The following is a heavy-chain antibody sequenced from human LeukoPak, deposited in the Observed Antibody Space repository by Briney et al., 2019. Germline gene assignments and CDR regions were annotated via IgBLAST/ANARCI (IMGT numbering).Heavy chain of an antibody. V-gene: IGHV4-39*07. CDR3: ARGILAKGYFDL. D-gene: IGHD3-3*01. CDR2: VYHDGSS. Sequence: SETLSLTCTVSGGSINSGPYYWAWIRQTPDQGLEWIGTVYHDGSSKYNPSLKGRVTMSVDTSKNQFSLKLTSVTAADTAVYYCARGILAKGYFDLWGRDTLVTVSS. J-gene: IGHJ2*01. CDR1: GGSINSGPYY.